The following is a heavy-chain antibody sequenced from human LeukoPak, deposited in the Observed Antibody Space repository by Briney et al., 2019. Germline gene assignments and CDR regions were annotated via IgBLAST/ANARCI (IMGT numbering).Heavy chain of an antibody. CDR1: GGAISSGGYS. CDR3: ARDRGSYSGSDAFDI. D-gene: IGHD1-26*01. V-gene: IGHV4-30-4*07. CDR2: IYYTGST. J-gene: IGHJ3*02. Sequence: SETLSLTCVVSGGAISSGGYSWSWIRQPPGRGPEWIGYIYYTGSTYYNPSLKSRVTISVDTSESQFSLKLSSVTAADTAMYYCARDRGSYSGSDAFDIWGQGTMVTVSS.